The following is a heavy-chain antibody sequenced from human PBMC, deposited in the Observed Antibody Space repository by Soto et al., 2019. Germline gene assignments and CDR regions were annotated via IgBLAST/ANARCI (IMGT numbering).Heavy chain of an antibody. D-gene: IGHD4-4*01. J-gene: IGHJ4*02. CDR1: GFSFSSYA. V-gene: IGHV3-23*01. Sequence: DVQLLESGGGLVQPGGSLRLSCAASGFSFSSYAMVWVRQAPGKGLEWFSVISARGGSSYFADSVKGRFTISRDNSKNVLSLEMNSLRAEDTAIYFCAKGSIEYSASVDNWGQGILVLVSS. CDR2: ISARGGSS. CDR3: AKGSIEYSASVDN.